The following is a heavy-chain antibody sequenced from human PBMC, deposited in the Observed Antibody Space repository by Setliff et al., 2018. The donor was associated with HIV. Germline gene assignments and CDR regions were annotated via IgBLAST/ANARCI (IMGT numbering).Heavy chain of an antibody. CDR1: GFSFSIYG. V-gene: IGHV3-30*02. CDR2: IWHDGSKQ. J-gene: IGHJ4*02. Sequence: GGSLRLSCAASGFSFSIYGMHWVRQAPGKGLEWVAIIWHDGSKQSYADSVKGRFTISRDDSKNTLYLQMKTLRAEDTAVYYCGKDRTDVAATIANYWGQGTLVTVSS. CDR3: GKDRTDVAATIANY. D-gene: IGHD5-12*01.